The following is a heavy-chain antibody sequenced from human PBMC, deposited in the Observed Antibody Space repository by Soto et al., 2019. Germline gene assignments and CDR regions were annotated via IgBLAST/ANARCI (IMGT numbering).Heavy chain of an antibody. CDR3: ARVPGGIAAAGFPDY. CDR1: GFTFSSYG. Sequence: GGSLRLSCAASGFTFSSYGMHWVRQAPGKGQEREAVIWYDGSNKYYADSVKCRFTISRDNSKNTLYLQMNSLRAEDTAVYYCARVPGGIAAAGFPDYWGQGTLVTVSS. V-gene: IGHV3-33*01. CDR2: IWYDGSNK. J-gene: IGHJ4*02. D-gene: IGHD6-13*01.